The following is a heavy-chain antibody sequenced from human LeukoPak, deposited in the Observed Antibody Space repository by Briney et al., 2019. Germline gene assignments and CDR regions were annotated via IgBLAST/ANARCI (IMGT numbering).Heavy chain of an antibody. J-gene: IGHJ4*02. Sequence: SETLSLTCTVSGGSISGYYWSWIRQPPGKGLEWIGYIYDSGRFNYNPSLKSRVTISIDTSKNRFSLRLRSVTAADTAVYYCARTGDSSGYAYYFDYWGQGTLVTVSS. CDR2: IYDSGRF. D-gene: IGHD3-22*01. V-gene: IGHV4-59*01. CDR1: GGSISGYY. CDR3: ARTGDSSGYAYYFDY.